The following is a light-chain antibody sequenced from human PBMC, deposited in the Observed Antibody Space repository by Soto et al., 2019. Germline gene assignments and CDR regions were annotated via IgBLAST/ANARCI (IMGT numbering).Light chain of an antibody. J-gene: IGKJ3*01. CDR1: QSVSSN. CDR3: QQYGSSPPFT. V-gene: IGKV3-20*01. CDR2: GAS. Sequence: IVLAQTPTTLSVSPGERATLSCRASQSVSSNLAWYQQKPGQAPRLLIYGASSRATGIPDRFSGSGSGTDFTLTISRLEPEDFAVYFCQQYGSSPPFTFGPGTKVDIK.